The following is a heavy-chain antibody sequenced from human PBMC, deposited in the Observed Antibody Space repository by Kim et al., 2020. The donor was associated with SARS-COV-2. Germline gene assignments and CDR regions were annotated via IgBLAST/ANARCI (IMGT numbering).Heavy chain of an antibody. V-gene: IGHV3-9*01. D-gene: IGHD6-19*01. J-gene: IGHJ4*02. CDR3: AKDRYSSGWGEVYFDH. Sequence: GGSLRLSCLASGFTFDDHAMHWVRQAPGKGLEWVSGIGWNSISIGYADSVKGRFTISRDNAKNSLYLQMNSLRPEDTALYYCAKDRYSSGWGEVYFDHWGQGVLVTVPS. CDR2: IGWNSISI. CDR1: GFTFDDHA.